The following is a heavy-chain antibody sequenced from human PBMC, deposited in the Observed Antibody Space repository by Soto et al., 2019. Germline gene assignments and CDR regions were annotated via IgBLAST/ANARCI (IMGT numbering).Heavy chain of an antibody. J-gene: IGHJ6*02. V-gene: IGHV1-69*13. Sequence: GASVKVSCKAPGGSFTYTLSWVRRSPGQGLEWVGWIIPSFGTTNYAQKFQGRVTITADECTKTAYMELSTLRSEDTAVYYCARLHSHRTYGLDVWGQGTTVTVSS. CDR3: ARLHSHRTYGLDV. D-gene: IGHD5-18*01. CDR2: IIPSFGTT. CDR1: GGSFTYT.